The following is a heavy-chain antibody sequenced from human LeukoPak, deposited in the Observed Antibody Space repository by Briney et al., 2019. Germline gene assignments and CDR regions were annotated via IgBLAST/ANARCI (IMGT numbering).Heavy chain of an antibody. D-gene: IGHD3-9*01. V-gene: IGHV4-61*08. J-gene: IGHJ4*02. CDR1: GGSISSGGYS. CDR3: ARGEDFERYYLAY. CDR2: IYYSGST. Sequence: SETLSLTCAVSGGSISSGGYSWSWIRQPPGKGLEWIGYIYYSGSTNYNPSLKSRVTILVDTSKNQFSLKLSSVTAADTAVYFCARGEDFERYYLAYWGQGTLVTVSS.